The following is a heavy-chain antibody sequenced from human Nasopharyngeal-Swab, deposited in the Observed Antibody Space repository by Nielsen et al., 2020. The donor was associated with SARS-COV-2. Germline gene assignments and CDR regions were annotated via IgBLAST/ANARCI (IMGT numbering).Heavy chain of an antibody. D-gene: IGHD5-18*01. Sequence: SETLSLTCTVSGGSISSGSYYWIWLRQPAGQGLEWIGRIYTSGSTNYNPSLKGRVTISVDTSKNQFSLRLSSVTAADTAVYYCARDNTVMDSGAFDIWGQGTMVTVSS. CDR1: GGSISSGSYY. CDR3: ARDNTVMDSGAFDI. V-gene: IGHV4-61*02. CDR2: IYTSGST. J-gene: IGHJ3*02.